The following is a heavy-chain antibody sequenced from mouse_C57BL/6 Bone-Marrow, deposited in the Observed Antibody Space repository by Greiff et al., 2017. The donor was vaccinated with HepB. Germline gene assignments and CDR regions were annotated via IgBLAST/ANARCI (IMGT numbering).Heavy chain of an antibody. J-gene: IGHJ2*01. D-gene: IGHD1-1*01. V-gene: IGHV1-15*01. CDR1: GYTFTDYE. Sequence: QVQLKESGAELVRPGASVTLSCKASGYTFTDYEMHWVKQTPVHGLEWIGAIDPETGGTAYNQKFKGKAILTADKSSSTAYMELRSLTSEDSAVYDCSPHYYGSSYYFDYWGQGTTLTVSS. CDR2: IDPETGGT. CDR3: SPHYYGSSYYFDY.